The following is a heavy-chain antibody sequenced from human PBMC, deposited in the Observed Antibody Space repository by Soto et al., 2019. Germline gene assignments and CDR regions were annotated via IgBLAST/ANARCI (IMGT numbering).Heavy chain of an antibody. CDR1: GASLSSISYY. V-gene: IGHV4-39*02. J-gene: IGHJ5*01. Sequence: SETLSLTCTVSGASLSSISYYWGWIRQPPGKGLEWVGSIFFTGNIYYNPSLKSRVTISVDTSRNQFSLMVNSVTAADTAIYYCARVRQGCSANNCYLDPWGQGTQVTVSS. CDR2: IFFTGNI. D-gene: IGHD1-1*01. CDR3: ARVRQGCSANNCYLDP.